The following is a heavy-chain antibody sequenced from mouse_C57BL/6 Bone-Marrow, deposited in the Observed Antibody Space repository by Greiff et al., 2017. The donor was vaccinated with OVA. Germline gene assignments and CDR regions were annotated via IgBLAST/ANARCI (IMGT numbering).Heavy chain of an antibody. CDR1: GFTFSSYG. CDR2: ISSGGSYT. CDR3: ARHRSSSYVGFDV. D-gene: IGHD1-1*01. V-gene: IGHV5-6*01. J-gene: IGHJ1*03. Sequence: EVKLMESGGDLVKPGGSLKLSCAASGFTFSSYGMSWVRQTPDKRLEWVATISSGGSYTYYPDSVKGRFTISRDNAKNTLYLQMSSLKSEDTAMYYCARHRSSSYVGFDVWGTGTTVTVSS.